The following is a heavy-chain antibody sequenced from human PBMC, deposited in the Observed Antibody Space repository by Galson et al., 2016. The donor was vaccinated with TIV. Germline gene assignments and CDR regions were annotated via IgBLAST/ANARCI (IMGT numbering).Heavy chain of an antibody. J-gene: IGHJ6*02. V-gene: IGHV3-30*01. CDR3: ARDHAMYSGIYFGRGYYYNGMAV. CDR2: ISYDGSKK. CDR1: GFTFSNYA. D-gene: IGHD1-26*01. Sequence: SLRLSCAASGFTFSNYALYWVRQAPGKGLEWVTVISYDGSKKFYADSVMGRFTISRDDSKNTLFLQMNSLRPEDTAVYYCARDHAMYSGIYFGRGYYYNGMAVWGQGTAVTVSS.